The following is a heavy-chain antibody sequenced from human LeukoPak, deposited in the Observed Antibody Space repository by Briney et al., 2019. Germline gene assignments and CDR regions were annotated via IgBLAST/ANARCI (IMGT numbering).Heavy chain of an antibody. V-gene: IGHV3-30*03. D-gene: IGHD3-22*01. CDR1: GFTFDDYG. Sequence: GGSLRLSCAASGFTFDDYGMSWVRQAPGKGLEWVAVISYDGSNKYYADSVKGRFTISRDNSKNTLYLQMNSLRAEDTAVYYCARDSSGGFFLGSGTDYWGQGTLVTVSS. CDR3: ARDSSGGFFLGSGTDY. CDR2: ISYDGSNK. J-gene: IGHJ4*02.